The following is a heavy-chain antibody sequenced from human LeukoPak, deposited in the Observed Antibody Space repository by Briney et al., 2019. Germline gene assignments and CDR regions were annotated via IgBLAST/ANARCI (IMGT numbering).Heavy chain of an antibody. CDR1: GGSSSGFY. CDR2: INHRGGT. Sequence: SETLSLTCAVYGGSSSGFYWSWIRQPPGKGREWIGEINHRGGTNYNPSLKSRVTISVDTSKNQFSLKLSFVTAADTAVYYCAREWAARRGAFDIWGQGTMVTVSS. V-gene: IGHV4-34*01. D-gene: IGHD6-6*01. CDR3: AREWAARRGAFDI. J-gene: IGHJ3*02.